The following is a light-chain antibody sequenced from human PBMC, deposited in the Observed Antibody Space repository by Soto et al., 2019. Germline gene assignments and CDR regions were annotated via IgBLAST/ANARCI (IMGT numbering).Light chain of an antibody. Sequence: QSVLTQPPSASGSPGQSVTISCTGTSSDVGGYNYVSWYQQHPGKAPKLMIYEVDKRPSGVPDRFSGSKSGNTAPLTVSGLQAEDEADYYCCSYAGSNNVFGTGTKVTV. CDR1: SSDVGGYNY. CDR2: EVD. J-gene: IGLJ1*01. V-gene: IGLV2-8*01. CDR3: CSYAGSNNV.